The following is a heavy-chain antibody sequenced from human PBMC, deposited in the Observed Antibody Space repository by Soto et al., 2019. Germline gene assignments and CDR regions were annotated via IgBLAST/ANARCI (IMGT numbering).Heavy chain of an antibody. CDR3: ARESARSITMVGVVTLRNGMDG. Sequence: GASVKVSCKASGGTFSSYAISWVRQAPGQGLEWMGGIIPIFGTANYAQKFQGRVTITADESTSTAYMELSSLRSEDTAVYYCARESARSITMVGVVTLRNGMDGWTQRTTVPVAS. D-gene: IGHD3-22*01. V-gene: IGHV1-69*13. CDR2: IIPIFGTA. CDR1: GGTFSSYA. J-gene: IGHJ6*02.